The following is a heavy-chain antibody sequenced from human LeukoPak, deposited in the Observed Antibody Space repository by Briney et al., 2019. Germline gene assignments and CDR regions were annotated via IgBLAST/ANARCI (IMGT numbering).Heavy chain of an antibody. J-gene: IGHJ6*02. CDR1: GYTFTTYA. D-gene: IGHD3-9*01. CDR3: ARDPPFYDILTGYSYYYYGMDV. V-gene: IGHV1-3*01. CDR2: INAGNGNT. Sequence: GASVKVSCKASGYTFTTYAIHWVRQAPGQRLGWMGWINAGNGNTKYSQKFQGRVTITRDTSASTAYMELSSLRSEDTAVYYCARDPPFYDILTGYSYYYYGMDVWGQGTTVTVSS.